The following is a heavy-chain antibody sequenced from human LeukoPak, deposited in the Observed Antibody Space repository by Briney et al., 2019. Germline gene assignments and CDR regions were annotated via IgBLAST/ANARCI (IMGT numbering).Heavy chain of an antibody. CDR3: AREMGLNIVATFGY. CDR1: GFTFSNYG. J-gene: IGHJ4*02. Sequence: HAGRSLRLSCAASGFTFSNYGMHWVRQAPGKWLEWVALIWYDGSNKYYADSVQGRFIISRDNSKNTLYLQMNSLRAEDTAVYYCAREMGLNIVATFGYWGQGTLVTVTS. V-gene: IGHV3-33*01. D-gene: IGHD5-12*01. CDR2: IWYDGSNK.